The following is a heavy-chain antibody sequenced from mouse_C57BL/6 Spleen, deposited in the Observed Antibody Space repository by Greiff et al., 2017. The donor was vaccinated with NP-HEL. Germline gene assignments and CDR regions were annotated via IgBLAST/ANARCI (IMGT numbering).Heavy chain of an antibody. Sequence: VQLQQSGPELVKPGASVKISCKASGYAFSSSWMNWVKQRPGKGLEWIGRIYPGDGDTNYNGKFKGKATLTADKSSSTAYMQLSSLTSEDSAVYFCASIYYGNYEDYFDYWGQGTTLTVSS. D-gene: IGHD2-1*01. V-gene: IGHV1-82*01. CDR2: IYPGDGDT. J-gene: IGHJ2*01. CDR1: GYAFSSSW. CDR3: ASIYYGNYEDYFDY.